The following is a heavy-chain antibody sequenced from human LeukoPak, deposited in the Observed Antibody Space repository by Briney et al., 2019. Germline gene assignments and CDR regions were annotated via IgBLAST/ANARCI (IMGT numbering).Heavy chain of an antibody. CDR1: GYTFTGYY. D-gene: IGHD3-10*01. V-gene: IGHV1-2*02. CDR3: ATVAYYGSGSATQNYFDY. Sequence: ASVKVSCKASGYTFTGYYMHWVRQAPGQGLEWMGWINPNSGGTNYAQKFQGRVTMTRDTSISTAYMELSSLRSEDTAVYYCATVAYYGSGSATQNYFDYWGQGTLVTVSS. J-gene: IGHJ4*02. CDR2: INPNSGGT.